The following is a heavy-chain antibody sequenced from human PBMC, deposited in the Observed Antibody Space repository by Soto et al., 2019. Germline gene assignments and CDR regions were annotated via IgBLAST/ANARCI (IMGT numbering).Heavy chain of an antibody. D-gene: IGHD2-8*01. J-gene: IGHJ4*02. CDR3: ARENIVLMVYADFDY. CDR1: GYTFTSYG. V-gene: IGHV1-18*01. Sequence: APVKVSCKASGYTFTSYGISWVRQAPGQGLEWMGWISAYNGNTNYAQKLQGRVTMTTDTSTSTAYMELRSLRSDDTAVYYCARENIVLMVYADFDYWGQGTLVTVSS. CDR2: ISAYNGNT.